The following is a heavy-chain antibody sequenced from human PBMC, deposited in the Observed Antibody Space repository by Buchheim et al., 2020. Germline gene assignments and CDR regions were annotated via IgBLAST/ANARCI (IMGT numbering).Heavy chain of an antibody. Sequence: QVQLQESGPGLVKPSQTLTLTCTVSGGSISSGCYYWSWIRQHPGKGLEWIGYIYYGGSAYYNPSLKSRLTISLDTSQNQFSLKLSSVTAADTAVYYCAVSDLRDGDFFDFWGQGTL. V-gene: IGHV4-31*03. CDR2: IYYGGSA. J-gene: IGHJ4*02. CDR3: AVSDLRDGDFFDF. CDR1: GGSISSGCYY. D-gene: IGHD2-21*02.